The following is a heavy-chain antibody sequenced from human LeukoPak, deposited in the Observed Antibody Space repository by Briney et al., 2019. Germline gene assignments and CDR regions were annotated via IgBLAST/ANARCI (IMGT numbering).Heavy chain of an antibody. D-gene: IGHD2-2*01. V-gene: IGHV3-21*01. CDR1: GFTLSSYS. CDR2: ISSRSSYI. CDR3: ATGSSTHGEYSFDY. J-gene: IGHJ4*02. Sequence: PGGSLRLSCAASGFTLSSYSMSWVRQAPGKGLEWGSSISSRSSYIYYADSVKGRFTISRDNAKNSLYLQLNSLRAEDTAVYYCATGSSTHGEYSFDYWGQGTLVTVSS.